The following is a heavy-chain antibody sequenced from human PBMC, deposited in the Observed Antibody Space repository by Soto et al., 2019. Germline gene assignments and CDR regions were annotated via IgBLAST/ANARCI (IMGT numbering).Heavy chain of an antibody. CDR3: AREGRLYGPIFDY. Sequence: PSETLSLPCTVSGGSVSSGSYYWSWIRQPPGKGLEWIGYIYYSGSTNYNPSLKRRVTISVDTSKNKFSLKLSSVTAADTAVYYCAREGRLYGPIFDYWGQGTRVTVSS. CDR2: IYYSGST. D-gene: IGHD2-15*01. V-gene: IGHV4-61*01. CDR1: GGSVSSGSYY. J-gene: IGHJ4*02.